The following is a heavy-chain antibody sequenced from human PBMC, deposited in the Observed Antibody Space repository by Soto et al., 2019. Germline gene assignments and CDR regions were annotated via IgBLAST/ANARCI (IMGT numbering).Heavy chain of an antibody. J-gene: IGHJ4*02. CDR3: ARDLAKGGGSAGFDY. V-gene: IGHV1-2*02. CDR1: GDTFTANY. CDR2: INPKSGGT. D-gene: IGHD1-26*01. Sequence: ASVKVSCKASGDTFTANYIHWVRRAPGQGFEWMGWINPKSGGTKFPQRFQGRVTMTRDTSLSTVYMTLTRLTSDDTAVYYCARDLAKGGGSAGFDYWGQGTLVTVSS.